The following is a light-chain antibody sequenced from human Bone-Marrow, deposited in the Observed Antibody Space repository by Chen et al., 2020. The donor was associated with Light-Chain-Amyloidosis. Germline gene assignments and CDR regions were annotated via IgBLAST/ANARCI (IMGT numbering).Light chain of an antibody. CDR2: KAS. V-gene: IGKV1-5*03. CDR3: QHFNDYSPWT. CDR1: QSVRNW. J-gene: IGKJ1*01. Sequence: DIHLTQSPSTVSAYVGDRVTITCRASQSVRNWLAWYQQKPGKAPQLLIYKASVLESGVPSRFSGSGSETEFTLTINSLHPDDFATYYCQHFNDYSPWTFGQGTKVELK.